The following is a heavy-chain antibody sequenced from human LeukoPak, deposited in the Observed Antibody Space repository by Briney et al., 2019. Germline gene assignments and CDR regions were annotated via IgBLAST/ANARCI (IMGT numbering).Heavy chain of an antibody. J-gene: IGHJ4*02. CDR1: GFTFRKYW. Sequence: PGGSLRLSCAASGFTFRKYWMAWVRQAPGRGLEWVATIAANGNDKDYEDALKGRFTISRDNTRNSPSLRIDSLRAEDTAQYYCAREVFFQFDNWGQGALVTVSS. V-gene: IGHV3-7*01. CDR3: AREVFFQFDN. CDR2: IAANGNDK.